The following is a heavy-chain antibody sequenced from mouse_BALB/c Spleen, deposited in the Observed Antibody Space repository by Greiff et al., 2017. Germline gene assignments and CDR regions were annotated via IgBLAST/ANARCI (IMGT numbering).Heavy chain of an antibody. CDR3: ARGHYGYAMDY. CDR1: GYTFTSYW. Sequence: VQLQQSGAELARPGASVKLSCKASGYTFTSYWMQWVKQRPGQGLEWIGAIYPGDGDTRYTQKFKGKATLTADKSSSTAYMQLSSLASEDSAVYYCARGHYGYAMDYWGQGTSVTVSS. CDR2: IYPGDGDT. J-gene: IGHJ4*01. V-gene: IGHV1-87*01. D-gene: IGHD1-1*01.